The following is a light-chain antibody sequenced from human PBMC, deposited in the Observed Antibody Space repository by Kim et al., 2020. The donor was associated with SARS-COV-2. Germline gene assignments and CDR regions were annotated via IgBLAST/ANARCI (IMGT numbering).Light chain of an antibody. CDR2: GKN. J-gene: IGLJ2*01. CDR1: SLRSYH. V-gene: IGLV3-19*01. Sequence: SSELTQDPAVSVALGQTVRITCQGDSLRSYHATWYQQKPGQAPIVGIYGKNNRHPGIPARFPGSSSGNTAPLTITGTQAGDEADYYCNSRDSNDNVVFGG. CDR3: NSRDSNDNVV.